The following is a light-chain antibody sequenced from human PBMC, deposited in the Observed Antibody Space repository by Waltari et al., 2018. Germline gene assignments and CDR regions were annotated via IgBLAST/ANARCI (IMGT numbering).Light chain of an antibody. CDR2: DTS. J-gene: IGKJ1*01. V-gene: IGKV3-15*01. CDR3: QQYSNWPPWT. CDR1: QSVSRK. Sequence: EIMMTQSPATLSVSPGARATLSCRVSQSVSRKLAWYQQKPGQAPRLLIYDTSSRATDIPARFSGSGSGTEFTLTISSLQSEDFAVYYCQQYSNWPPWTFSQGTKVEI.